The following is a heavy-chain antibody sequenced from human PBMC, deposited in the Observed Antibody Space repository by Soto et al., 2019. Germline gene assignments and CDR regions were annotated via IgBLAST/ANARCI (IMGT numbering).Heavy chain of an antibody. Sequence: SVKVSCKASGGTFSSYAISWVLQAPGQGLEWMGGIIPIFGTANYAQKFQGRVTITADESTSTAYMELSSLRSEDTAVYYCARSILGYCSSTSCYRPLYYYYYGMDVWGQGTTVTVSS. CDR3: ARSILGYCSSTSCYRPLYYYYYGMDV. CDR1: GGTFSSYA. V-gene: IGHV1-69*13. CDR2: IIPIFGTA. J-gene: IGHJ6*02. D-gene: IGHD2-2*02.